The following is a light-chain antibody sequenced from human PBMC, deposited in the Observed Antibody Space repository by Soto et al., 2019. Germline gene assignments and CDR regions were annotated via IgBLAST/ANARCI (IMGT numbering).Light chain of an antibody. CDR1: QGIRSE. CDR2: KAS. CDR3: QHYNSYSEA. J-gene: IGKJ1*01. Sequence: DIQMTQSPSSLSASVGDRVTITCRASQGIRSELGWYQQKPGKAPKLLIYKASTLKSGVPSRFSGSGSGTEFTLTISSLQPDDFATYYCQHYNSYSEAFGQGTKVDIK. V-gene: IGKV1-5*03.